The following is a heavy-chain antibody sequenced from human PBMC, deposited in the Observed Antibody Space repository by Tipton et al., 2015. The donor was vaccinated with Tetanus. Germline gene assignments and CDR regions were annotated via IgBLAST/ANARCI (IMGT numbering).Heavy chain of an antibody. V-gene: IGHV1-69*13. Sequence: QLVQSGGEVKKPGASVKVSCKASDYTFTKFDVSWVRQAPGQGLEWMGGIFPVYGTSNYSPEFQGRVTITADESTGTAHMELSSLTSDDTAVYYCARPDRYCSGGSCYLALDSWGQGTLVTVSS. CDR2: IFPVYGTS. J-gene: IGHJ4*02. D-gene: IGHD2-15*01. CDR1: DYTFTKFD. CDR3: ARPDRYCSGGSCYLALDS.